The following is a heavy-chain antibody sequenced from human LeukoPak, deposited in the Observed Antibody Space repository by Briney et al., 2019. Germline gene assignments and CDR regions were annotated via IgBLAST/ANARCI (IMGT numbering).Heavy chain of an antibody. CDR1: GGSISSGGYY. J-gene: IGHJ6*03. Sequence: SETLSLTCTVSGGSISSGGYYWSWIRQHPGKGLEWIGYIYYSGSTYYNPSLKSRVTISVDTSKNQFSLKLSSVTAADTAVYYCAGLKYYYMDVWGKGTTVTVSS. CDR2: IYYSGST. CDR3: AGLKYYYMDV. V-gene: IGHV4-31*03.